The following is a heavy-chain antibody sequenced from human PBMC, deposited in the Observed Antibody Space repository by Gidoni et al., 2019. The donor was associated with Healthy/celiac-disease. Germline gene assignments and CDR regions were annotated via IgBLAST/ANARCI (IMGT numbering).Heavy chain of an antibody. CDR2: ISWDGGST. D-gene: IGHD3-3*01. V-gene: IGHV3-43*01. CDR1: GFPFDDYT. CDR3: AKDISASSGVAR. Sequence: EVQLVETGGVVVQPGGSLRLYCAASGFPFDDYTMHWVRQAPGKGLEWVSLISWDGGSTYYADSVKGRFTISRDNSKNSLYLQMNSLRTEDTALYYCAKDISASSGVARWGQGTLVTVSS. J-gene: IGHJ4*02.